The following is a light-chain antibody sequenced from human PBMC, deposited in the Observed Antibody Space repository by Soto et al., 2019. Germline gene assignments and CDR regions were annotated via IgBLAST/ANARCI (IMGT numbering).Light chain of an antibody. CDR2: DAS. V-gene: IGKV3-20*01. J-gene: IGKJ2*01. CDR1: QSISSSY. CDR3: QQYGSPGFF. Sequence: EIVLTQSPGALSLSPGERATLSCRVSQSISSSYIAWYQQKPGQAPRLLIHDASSRATGISDRFSGSGSGKVFTLTIRRLEPEDFAVYYWQQYGSPGFFFGQGTRVE.